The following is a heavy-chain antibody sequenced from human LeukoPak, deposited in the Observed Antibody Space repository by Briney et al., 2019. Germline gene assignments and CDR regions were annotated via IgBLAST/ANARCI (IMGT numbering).Heavy chain of an antibody. CDR2: IYSGGTT. V-gene: IGHV3-53*01. J-gene: IGHJ4*02. CDR3: ARDATYSSGWYGGRYFDY. D-gene: IGHD6-19*01. Sequence: GGSLRFSCAASGFTVSNNYMTWVRQAPGEGLEWVSLIYSGGTTYYADSVKGRFTISRDNSKNTLYLQMDSLRAEDTDMYYCARDATYSSGWYGGRYFDYWGQGTLVTVSS. CDR1: GFTVSNNY.